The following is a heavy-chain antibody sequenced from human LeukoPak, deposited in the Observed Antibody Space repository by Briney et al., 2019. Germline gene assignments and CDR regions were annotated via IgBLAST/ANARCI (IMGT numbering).Heavy chain of an antibody. V-gene: IGHV4-30-2*01. J-gene: IGHJ4*02. CDR2: IYHSGST. CDR3: ARHSTFFGVVIIKGRVRGPFDY. D-gene: IGHD3-3*01. CDR1: GDSISSGGYY. Sequence: PSQTLSLTCTVSGDSISSGGYYWSWIRQPPGKCLEWIGYIYHSGSTYYNPSLKSRVTISVDTSKNQFSLKLSSVTAADTAVYYCARHSTFFGVVIIKGRVRGPFDYWGQGTLVTVSS.